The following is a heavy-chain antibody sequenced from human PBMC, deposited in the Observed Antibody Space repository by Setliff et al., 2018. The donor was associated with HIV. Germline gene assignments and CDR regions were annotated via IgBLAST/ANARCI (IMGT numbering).Heavy chain of an antibody. V-gene: IGHV1-2*06. CDR2: INPSSGGT. J-gene: IGHJ6*03. Sequence: ASVKVSCKASGYTYTDYGISWVRQAPGQGLEWMGRINPSSGGTNYAPKFQGRVTMTRDKSISTAYMELSRLRSDDTAVYYCATWGGSPDGYFYYYMDVWGKGTTVTVSS. CDR3: ATWGGSPDGYFYYYMDV. CDR1: GYTYTDYG. D-gene: IGHD1-26*01.